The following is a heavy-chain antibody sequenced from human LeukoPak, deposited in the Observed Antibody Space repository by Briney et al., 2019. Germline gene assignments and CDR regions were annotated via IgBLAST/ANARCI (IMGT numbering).Heavy chain of an antibody. Sequence: PSETLSLTCTVSGGSISSSSYYWGWIRQPPGKGLEWIGSIYYSGSTNYNPSLKSRVTMSVDTSKNQFSLRLSSVTAADTAVYYCARDVSYYYYMDVWGKGTTVTISS. D-gene: IGHD5/OR15-5a*01. J-gene: IGHJ6*03. CDR3: ARDVSYYYYMDV. CDR1: GGSISSSSYY. V-gene: IGHV4-39*07. CDR2: IYYSGST.